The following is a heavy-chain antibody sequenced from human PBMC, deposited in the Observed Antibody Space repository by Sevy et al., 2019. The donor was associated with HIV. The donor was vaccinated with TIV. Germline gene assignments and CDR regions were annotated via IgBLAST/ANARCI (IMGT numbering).Heavy chain of an antibody. CDR2: IWNDGSNQ. Sequence: GGSLRLSCAASGFTFSSYGMHWVRQAPGNGLEWVAVIWNDGSNQYYADSVEGRFTVSRDNSTNTLYLQMNSLRAEDTAVYYCARAPGYCTSTNCYDWFDPSGHGTLVTVSS. J-gene: IGHJ5*02. CDR3: ARAPGYCTSTNCYDWFDP. CDR1: GFTFSSYG. V-gene: IGHV3-33*01. D-gene: IGHD2-2*01.